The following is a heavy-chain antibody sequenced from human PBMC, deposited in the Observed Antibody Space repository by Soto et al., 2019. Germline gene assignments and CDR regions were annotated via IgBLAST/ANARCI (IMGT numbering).Heavy chain of an antibody. D-gene: IGHD6-13*01. V-gene: IGHV6-1*01. Sequence: SQTLSLTCAISGDSVSSNSAAWNWIRQSPSRGLEWLGRTYYRSKWYNDYAVSVKSRITINPDTSKNQFSLQLNSVTPEDTAVYYCARVLIRVRIAAAGPPVHYYYGMDVWGQGTTVTVSS. CDR1: GDSVSSNSAA. J-gene: IGHJ6*02. CDR2: TYYRSKWYN. CDR3: ARVLIRVRIAAAGPPVHYYYGMDV.